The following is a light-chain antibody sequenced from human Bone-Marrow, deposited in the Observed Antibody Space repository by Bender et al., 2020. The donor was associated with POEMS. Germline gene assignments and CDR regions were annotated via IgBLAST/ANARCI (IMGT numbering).Light chain of an antibody. Sequence: QSALTQPASVSGSPGQSITISCTGTSSDVGGYNYVSWYQQHPGKAPKLMIYDVTNRPSWVSNRFSGSKSDNTASLTISGLQAEDEADFYCCSYADNSVWVFGGGTKLTVL. CDR3: CSYADNSVWV. CDR2: DVT. J-gene: IGLJ3*02. V-gene: IGLV2-14*01. CDR1: SSDVGGYNY.